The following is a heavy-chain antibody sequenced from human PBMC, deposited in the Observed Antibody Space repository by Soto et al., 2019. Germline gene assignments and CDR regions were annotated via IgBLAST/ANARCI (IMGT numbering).Heavy chain of an antibody. CDR3: ARDGYDYGSGQFDS. V-gene: IGHV3-74*01. Sequence: EVQLVESGGGLVQPGGSLRLSCAASGFSFSSNWMHWVRQAPGKGLVWVSRINSDGSNTAYADSVKGRFTISRDKAKNTLCLIMNSLIAEDTVVYYCARDGYDYGSGQFDSWGQGTLVTVSS. D-gene: IGHD5-12*01. CDR2: INSDGSNT. J-gene: IGHJ4*02. CDR1: GFSFSSNW.